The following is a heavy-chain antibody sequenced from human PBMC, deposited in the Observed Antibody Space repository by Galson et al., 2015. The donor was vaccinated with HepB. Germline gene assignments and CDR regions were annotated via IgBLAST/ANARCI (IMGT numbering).Heavy chain of an antibody. Sequence: SLRLSCAASGFTFSSYAMSWVRQAPGKGLEWVSAISGSGGSTYYADSVKGRFTISRDNSKNTLYLQMNSLRAEDTAVYYCAKNPWVQGSEDYFDYWGQGTLVTVSS. J-gene: IGHJ4*02. CDR1: GFTFSSYA. CDR2: ISGSGGST. CDR3: AKNPWVQGSEDYFDY. D-gene: IGHD1-26*01. V-gene: IGHV3-23*01.